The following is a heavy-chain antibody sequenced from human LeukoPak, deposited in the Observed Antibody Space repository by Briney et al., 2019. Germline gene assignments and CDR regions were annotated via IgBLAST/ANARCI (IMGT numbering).Heavy chain of an antibody. CDR3: AATYSSGWRPADY. CDR2: IVVGSVNT. J-gene: IGHJ4*02. D-gene: IGHD6-19*01. CDR1: GFTFTSSA. V-gene: IGHV1-58*02. Sequence: ASVKVSCKASGFTFTSSAMQWVRQARGQRLEWIGWIVVGSVNTNYAQKFQERVTITRDMSTSTAYMELSSLRSEDTAVYYCAATYSSGWRPADYWGQGTLVTVSS.